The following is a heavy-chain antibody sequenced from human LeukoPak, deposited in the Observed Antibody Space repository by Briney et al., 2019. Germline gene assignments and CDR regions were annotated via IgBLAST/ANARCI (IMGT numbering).Heavy chain of an antibody. Sequence: ASVKVSCKASGYTFNRYGVSWVRQAPGQGLQWMGWISGFNDNRYYARKFQGRLTMTTDTSTSTAYMELRSLMSDDTAVYYCARENFHFDYWGQGTLVTVSS. J-gene: IGHJ4*02. CDR3: ARENFHFDY. CDR1: GYTFNRYG. V-gene: IGHV1-18*04. CDR2: ISGFNDNR.